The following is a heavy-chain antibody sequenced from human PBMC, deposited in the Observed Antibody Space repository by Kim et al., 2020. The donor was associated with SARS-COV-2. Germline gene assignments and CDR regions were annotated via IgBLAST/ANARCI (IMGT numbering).Heavy chain of an antibody. CDR3: ARSLRNWNDIQPYYYYGMDV. CDR1: GGSISSYY. J-gene: IGHJ6*02. Sequence: SETLSLTCTVSGGSISSYYWSWIRQPPGKGLEWIGYIYYSGSTNYNPSLKSRVTISVDTSKNQFSLKLSSVTAADTAVYYCARSLRNWNDIQPYYYYGMDVWGQGTTVTVSS. CDR2: IYYSGST. D-gene: IGHD1-1*01. V-gene: IGHV4-59*08.